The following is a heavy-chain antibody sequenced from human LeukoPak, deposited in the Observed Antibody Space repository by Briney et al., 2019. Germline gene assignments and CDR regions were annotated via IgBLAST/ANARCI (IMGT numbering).Heavy chain of an antibody. CDR3: ATEDIVVVPAASGRACDI. CDR2: FDPEDGET. J-gene: IGHJ3*02. V-gene: IGHV1-24*01. Sequence: ASVKVSCKVSGYTLTELSMHWVRQAPGKGLEWMGGFDPEDGETIYAQKFQGRVTMTEDTSTDTAYMELSSLRSEDTAVYYCATEDIVVVPAASGRACDIWGQGTMVTVSS. CDR1: GYTLTELS. D-gene: IGHD2-2*01.